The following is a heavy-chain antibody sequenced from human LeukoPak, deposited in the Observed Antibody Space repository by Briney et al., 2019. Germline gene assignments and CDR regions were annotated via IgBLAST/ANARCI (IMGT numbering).Heavy chain of an antibody. CDR2: INSDGSSP. D-gene: IGHD2-15*01. Sequence: GGSLRLSCTASGFTFSSYWMQWVRQAPGKGLVWVSRINSDGSSPSYADSVKGRFTISRDNSKNTLYLQMNNLSAEDTAVYYCARETSGSSPYWGQGTLVTVSS. V-gene: IGHV3-74*01. CDR3: ARETSGSSPY. CDR1: GFTFSSYW. J-gene: IGHJ4*02.